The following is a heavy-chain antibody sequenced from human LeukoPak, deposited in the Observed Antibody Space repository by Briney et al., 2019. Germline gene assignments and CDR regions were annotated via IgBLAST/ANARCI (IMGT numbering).Heavy chain of an antibody. D-gene: IGHD6-13*01. CDR1: GFTFSSYG. CDR3: ARDHRQQLVPDAFDI. J-gene: IGHJ3*02. V-gene: IGHV3-30*02. CDR2: IRYDGSNK. Sequence: PGGSLRLSCAASGFTFSSYGMHWVRQAPGKGLEWVAFIRYDGSNKYYADSVKGRFTISRDNSKNTLYLQMNSLRAEDTAVYYCARDHRQQLVPDAFDIWGQGTMVTVSS.